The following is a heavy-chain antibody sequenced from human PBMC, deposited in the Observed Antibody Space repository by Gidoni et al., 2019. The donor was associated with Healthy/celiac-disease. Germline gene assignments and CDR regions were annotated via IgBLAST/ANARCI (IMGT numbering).Heavy chain of an antibody. CDR3: TTDQGSRYYYYYGMDV. V-gene: IGHV3-15*01. J-gene: IGHJ6*02. CDR2: IKSKTDGGTT. CDR1: GFTFSNAW. Sequence: EVQLVESGGGLVKPGGSLRLSCAASGFTFSNAWMSWVRQAPGKGLEWVGRIKSKTDGGTTDYAAPVKGRFTISRDDSKNTLYLQMNSLKTEDTAVYYCTTDQGSRYYYYYGMDVWGQGTTVTVSS.